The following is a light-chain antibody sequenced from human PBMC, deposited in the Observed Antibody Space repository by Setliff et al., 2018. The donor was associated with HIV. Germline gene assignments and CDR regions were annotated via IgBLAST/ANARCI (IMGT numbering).Light chain of an antibody. CDR2: WAS. Sequence: DIVLTQSPDSLAVSLGERATINCKSSQNFLYISNNKNYLAWYQQKPGQPPKLLIYWASTRQSGVPDRFSGSGSGTDFTLTISRLQAEDVAVYYCQQYYNTPYTFGQGTKVDIK. CDR3: QQYYNTPYT. J-gene: IGKJ2*01. V-gene: IGKV4-1*01. CDR1: QNFLYISNNKNY.